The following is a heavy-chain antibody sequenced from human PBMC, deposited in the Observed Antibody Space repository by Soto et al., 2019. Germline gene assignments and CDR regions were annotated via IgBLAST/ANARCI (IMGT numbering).Heavy chain of an antibody. J-gene: IGHJ4*02. CDR3: AGLIRGTITPKANKMRYYFDY. Sequence: PSETLSLTCTVSGGSVSSGSYYWSWIRQPPGKGLEWIGSIYYSGSTYYNPSLKSRVTISVDTSKNQFSLKLSSVTAADTAVYYCAGLIRGTITPKANKMRYYFDYWGQGTLVTVSS. V-gene: IGHV4-39*01. CDR1: GGSVSSGSYY. CDR2: IYYSGST. D-gene: IGHD3-10*01.